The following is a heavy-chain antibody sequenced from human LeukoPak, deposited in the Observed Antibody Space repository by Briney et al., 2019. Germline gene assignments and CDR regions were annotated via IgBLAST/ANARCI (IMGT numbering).Heavy chain of an antibody. CDR3: ARESAYDSSLDY. CDR2: IYSSGTT. J-gene: IGHJ4*02. D-gene: IGHD5-12*01. Sequence: SETLSLTCTVSRGSISSYYWNWIRQPAGKGLEWIGHIYSSGTTNYSPSLKSRVTISVDKSKNHFSLKLSSVTAADTAVYYCARESAYDSSLDYWGQGTLVTVSS. CDR1: RGSISSYY. V-gene: IGHV4-4*07.